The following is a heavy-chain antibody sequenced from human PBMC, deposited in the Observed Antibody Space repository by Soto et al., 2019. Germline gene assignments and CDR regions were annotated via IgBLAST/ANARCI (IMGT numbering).Heavy chain of an antibody. Sequence: EVQLLESGGGLVQPGESLRLSCAASGFTFSIYAMSWVRQAPGKGLEWVSGISGSGGSTDYADSVKGRFTISRDNSKNTLYLQMNSLRAEDTAVYYCANFQVGATTPGAYWGQGTLVTVSS. CDR1: GFTFSIYA. D-gene: IGHD1-26*01. CDR3: ANFQVGATTPGAY. J-gene: IGHJ4*02. CDR2: ISGSGGST. V-gene: IGHV3-23*01.